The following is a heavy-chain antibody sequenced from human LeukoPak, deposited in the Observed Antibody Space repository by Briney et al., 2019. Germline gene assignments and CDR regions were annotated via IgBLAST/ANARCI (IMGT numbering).Heavy chain of an antibody. Sequence: ASVKVSCKASGGTFSSYAISWVRQAPGQGLEWMGRIIPIFGTANYAQKFQGRVTITKDESTSTAYMELSSLRSEDTAVYYCARAITMVRGVTELWGQGTLVTVSS. CDR3: ARAITMVRGVTEL. CDR1: GGTFSSYA. V-gene: IGHV1-69*05. CDR2: IIPIFGTA. D-gene: IGHD3-10*01. J-gene: IGHJ4*02.